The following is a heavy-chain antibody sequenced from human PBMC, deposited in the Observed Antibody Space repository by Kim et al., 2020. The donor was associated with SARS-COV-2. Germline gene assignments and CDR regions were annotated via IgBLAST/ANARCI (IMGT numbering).Heavy chain of an antibody. J-gene: IGHJ6*02. CDR2: ISSSSSAI. CDR1: GFSFTYYN. V-gene: IGHV3-48*02. D-gene: IGHD3-3*01. CDR3: ARDHTIFGEAMDV. Sequence: GGSLRLSCAASGFSFTYYNMNWVRQAPGKGLEWVSYISSSSSAIYYADSVKGRFTISSDNAKTSLYLQMNSLRDEDTAMYYCARDHTIFGEAMDVWGQGTTVTVSS.